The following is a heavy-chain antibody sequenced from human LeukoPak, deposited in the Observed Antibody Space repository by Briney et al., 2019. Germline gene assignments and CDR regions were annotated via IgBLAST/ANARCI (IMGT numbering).Heavy chain of an antibody. V-gene: IGHV3-23*01. D-gene: IGHD1-7*01. CDR2: VSGSAGST. CDR1: GFTFSSYA. CDR3: AVSFYYYYMDV. J-gene: IGHJ6*03. Sequence: GGSLRLSCAASGFTFSSYAMSWVRQAPGKGLEWVSAVSGSAGSTYYADSVKGRFTISRDNSRNTLYLQMNSLRAEDTAVYYCAVSFYYYYMDVWGKGTTVTVSS.